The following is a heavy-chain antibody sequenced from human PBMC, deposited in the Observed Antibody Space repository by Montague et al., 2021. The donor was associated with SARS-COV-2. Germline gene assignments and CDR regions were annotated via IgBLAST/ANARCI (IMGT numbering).Heavy chain of an antibody. CDR2: IYHSGNT. CDR1: GGSFRPLY. V-gene: IGHV4-59*08. J-gene: IGHJ5*02. Sequence: SETLSLTCTVSGGSFRPLYWNWIRQTPEKGLEWIGYIYHSGNTNYNPSLNSRATISVDTSKNQFSLEVTSVTAADTAVYYCARQSQGYGPDNYPSVCFDPWGQGIIVTVSS. CDR3: ARQSQGYGPDNYPSVCFDP. D-gene: IGHD4-17*01.